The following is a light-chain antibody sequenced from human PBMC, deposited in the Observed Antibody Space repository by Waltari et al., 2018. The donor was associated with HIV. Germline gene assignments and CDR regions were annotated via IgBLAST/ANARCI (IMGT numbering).Light chain of an antibody. CDR2: RNN. CDR1: SSNIGRFY. CDR3: AAWNDNLSGVV. J-gene: IGLJ2*01. Sequence: QSVLSQPPSASGTPGPRVTISCSGSSSNIGRFYVSWYRQVPGTTPQLLIYRNNQRPSGVPDRFSGSKSGTSASLAISGLRSEDEAYYYCAAWNDNLSGVVFGGGTELTVL. V-gene: IGLV1-47*01.